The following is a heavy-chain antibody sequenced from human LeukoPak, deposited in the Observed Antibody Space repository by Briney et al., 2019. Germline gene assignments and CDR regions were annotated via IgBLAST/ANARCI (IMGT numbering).Heavy chain of an antibody. J-gene: IGHJ4*02. D-gene: IGHD5-12*01. Sequence: GGSLRLSCAASGFTLSSYAMSWVRQAPGEGLEWVANMKQDGSEKYYVDSVKGRFTISRDNAKNSLYLEMNSLRVEDTAVYYCARDLGHTGYDLYDYWGQGTLVAVSS. CDR3: ARDLGHTGYDLYDY. V-gene: IGHV3-7*01. CDR2: MKQDGSEK. CDR1: GFTLSSYA.